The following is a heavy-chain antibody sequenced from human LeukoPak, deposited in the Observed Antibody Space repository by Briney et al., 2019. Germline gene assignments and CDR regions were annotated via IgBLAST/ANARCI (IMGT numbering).Heavy chain of an antibody. Sequence: GASVKVSCKASGGTFSSHAISWVRQAPGQGLEWMGGIIPIFGTANYAQKFQGRVTITTDESTSTAYMELSSLRSEDTAVYYCARDLNNHLRSGAFDIWGQGTMVTVSS. CDR3: ARDLNNHLRSGAFDI. CDR1: GGTFSSHA. CDR2: IIPIFGTA. D-gene: IGHD2-15*01. V-gene: IGHV1-69*05. J-gene: IGHJ3*02.